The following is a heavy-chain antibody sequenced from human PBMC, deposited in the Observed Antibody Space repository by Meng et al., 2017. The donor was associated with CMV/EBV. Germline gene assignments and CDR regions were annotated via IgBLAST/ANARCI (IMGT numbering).Heavy chain of an antibody. CDR1: GFTFSSYA. V-gene: IGHV3-53*01. Sequence: GGSLRLSCAASGFTFSSYAMSWVRQAPGKGLEWVSVIYSGGSTYYADSVKGRFTISRDNSKNTLYLQMNSLRAEDTAVYYCARRSSWSYAFDIWGQGTMVTVSS. CDR2: IYSGGST. CDR3: ARRSSWSYAFDI. J-gene: IGHJ3*02. D-gene: IGHD6-13*01.